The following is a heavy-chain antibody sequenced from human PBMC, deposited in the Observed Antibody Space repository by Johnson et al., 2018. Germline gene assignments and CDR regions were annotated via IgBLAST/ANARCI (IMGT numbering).Heavy chain of an antibody. CDR2: IWYDGSNK. J-gene: IGHJ6*02. CDR1: GFTFSSYG. CDR3: ARAHSTHDYNTEYYGMDG. Sequence: QVQLVESGGGVVQPGRSLRLSCAASGFTFSSYGMHWVRPAPGTGLAWVAVIWYDGSNKYSVDSVKGRFTISRDNSKNTLYLQMNSLRAEDTAGYYFARAHSTHDYNTEYYGMDGWGQGTTVTVYS. D-gene: IGHD5-24*01. V-gene: IGHV3-33*01.